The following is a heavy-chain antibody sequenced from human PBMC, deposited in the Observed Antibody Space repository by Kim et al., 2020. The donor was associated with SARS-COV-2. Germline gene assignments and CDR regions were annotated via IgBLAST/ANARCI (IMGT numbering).Heavy chain of an antibody. CDR1: GFTFGDYA. D-gene: IGHD5-18*01. J-gene: IGHJ4*02. CDR2: ISWNSGSI. Sequence: GGSLRLSCAASGFTFGDYAMHWVRQAPGKGLEWVSGISWNSGSIGYADSVKGRFTISRDNAKNSLYLQMNSLRAEDTALYYCAKDHVDTAMVYYFDYWGQGTLVTVSS. CDR3: AKDHVDTAMVYYFDY. V-gene: IGHV3-9*01.